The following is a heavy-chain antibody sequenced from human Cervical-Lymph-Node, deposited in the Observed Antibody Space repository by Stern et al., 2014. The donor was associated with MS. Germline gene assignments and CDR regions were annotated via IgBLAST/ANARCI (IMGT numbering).Heavy chain of an antibody. D-gene: IGHD3-10*01. V-gene: IGHV4-59*01. Sequence: QVQLQESGPGLVKPSATLTLTCTVSGDFNTTSHWRWIRQPPGKGLEWIGYVYYVGSTDYSPSLKSRVTISLDASKNQISLRLTSVTEADTAVYYCTRARGITMVRGVISPPYGMDVWGQGTTVTVSS. J-gene: IGHJ6*02. CDR1: GDFNTTSH. CDR2: VYYVGST. CDR3: TRARGITMVRGVISPPYGMDV.